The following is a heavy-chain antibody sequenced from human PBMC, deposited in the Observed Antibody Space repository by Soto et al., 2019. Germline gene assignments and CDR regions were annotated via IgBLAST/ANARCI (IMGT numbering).Heavy chain of an antibody. Sequence: GALRLSCAASGFTFSSYGMHWVRQAPGKGLEWVAVISYDGSNKYYADSVKGRFTISRDNSKNTLYLQMNSLRAEDTAVYYCAKDPATYYYGSGGYVLDHWGQGTLVTV. CDR2: ISYDGSNK. V-gene: IGHV3-30*18. D-gene: IGHD3-10*01. CDR1: GFTFSSYG. CDR3: AKDPATYYYGSGGYVLDH. J-gene: IGHJ4*02.